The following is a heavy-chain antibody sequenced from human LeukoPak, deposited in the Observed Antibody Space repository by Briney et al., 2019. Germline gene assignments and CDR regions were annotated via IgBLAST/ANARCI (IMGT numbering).Heavy chain of an antibody. Sequence: SGTLSLTCAVSGGSISSSNWWSWVRQPPGKGLEWIGEIYYSGSTNYNPSLKSRVSISLDKSKNQFSLKLSSVTAADTAVYYCAKSNGYGLIDIWGQGTMVTVSS. D-gene: IGHD3-10*01. V-gene: IGHV4-4*02. CDR2: IYYSGST. J-gene: IGHJ3*02. CDR3: AKSNGYGLIDI. CDR1: GGSISSSNW.